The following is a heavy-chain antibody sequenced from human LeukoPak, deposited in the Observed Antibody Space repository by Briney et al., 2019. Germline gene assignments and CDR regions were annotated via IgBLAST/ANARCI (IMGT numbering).Heavy chain of an antibody. CDR3: AKRGAVIRVILVGFHKEAYYFDS. D-gene: IGHD3-10*01. V-gene: IGHV3-23*01. Sequence: PGGSLRLSCAVSGITLSNYGMSWLRQAPGKGLEWVAGISGSGGSTNYADSVKGRFTISRDSPKNILFLQMNSLRAEDTAVYFCAKRGAVIRVILVGFHKEAYYFDSWGQGALVTVSS. J-gene: IGHJ4*02. CDR1: GITLSNYG. CDR2: ISGSGGST.